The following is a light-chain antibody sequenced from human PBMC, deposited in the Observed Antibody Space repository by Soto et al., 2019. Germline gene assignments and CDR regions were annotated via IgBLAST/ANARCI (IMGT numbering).Light chain of an antibody. V-gene: IGKV3-20*01. Sequence: EIVLTQSPGTLSLSPGERATLSCRASQSVSSSYLAWYQQKPGQAPRLLIYGASSRATGIPARFSGSGSGKDFTPTISRLEPEDFAVYYCQEYGSTSALTFGGGTKVEIK. CDR1: QSVSSSY. J-gene: IGKJ4*01. CDR3: QEYGSTSALT. CDR2: GAS.